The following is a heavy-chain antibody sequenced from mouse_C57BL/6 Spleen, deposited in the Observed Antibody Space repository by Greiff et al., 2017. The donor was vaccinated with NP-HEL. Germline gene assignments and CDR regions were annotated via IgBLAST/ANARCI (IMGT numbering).Heavy chain of an antibody. D-gene: IGHD2-4*01. CDR1: GYTFTDYY. V-gene: IGHV1-26*01. CDR2: INPNNGGT. CDR3: ARKRDDYVYYFDY. J-gene: IGHJ2*01. Sequence: VQLQQSGPELVKPGASVKISCKASGYTFTDYYMNWVKQSHGKSLEWIGDINPNNGGTSYNQKFKGKPTLTVDKSSSTAYMELRSLTSEDSAVYYCARKRDDYVYYFDYWGQGTTLTVSS.